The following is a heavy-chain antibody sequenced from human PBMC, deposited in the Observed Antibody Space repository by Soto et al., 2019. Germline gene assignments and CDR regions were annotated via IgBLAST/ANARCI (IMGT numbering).Heavy chain of an antibody. D-gene: IGHD4-17*01. CDR3: ARGREHVPMTTVTRYTSYGMDV. CDR2: INPNSGGT. CDR1: GYTFTGYY. V-gene: IGHV1-2*04. J-gene: IGHJ6*02. Sequence: ASVKVSCKASGYTFTGYYMHWVRQAPGQGLEWMGWINPNSGGTNYAQKFQGWVTMTRDTSISTAYMELSRLRSDDTAVYYCARGREHVPMTTVTRYTSYGMDVWGQGTTVTVSS.